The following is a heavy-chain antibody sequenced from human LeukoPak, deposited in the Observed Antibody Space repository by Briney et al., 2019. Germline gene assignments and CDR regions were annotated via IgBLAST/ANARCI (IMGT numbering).Heavy chain of an antibody. D-gene: IGHD3-22*01. CDR2: INPNSGGT. CDR3: ARSYDSSGYDY. Sequence: ASVKVSCKASGYTFTGYYMHWVRQAPGQGLEWMGWINPNSGGTNYAQKFQGWVTMTRDTSISTAYMELSRLRSDDTAVYYCARSYDSSGYDYWGQGTLVAVSS. CDR1: GYTFTGYY. V-gene: IGHV1-2*04. J-gene: IGHJ4*02.